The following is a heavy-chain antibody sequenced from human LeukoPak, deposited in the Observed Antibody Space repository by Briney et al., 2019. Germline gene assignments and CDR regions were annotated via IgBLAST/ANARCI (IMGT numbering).Heavy chain of an antibody. CDR1: GFTFSSYG. Sequence: GGSLRLSCAASGFTFSSYGMSWVRQAPGKGLEWVSAISGSGGSTYYADSVKGRFTISRDNSKNTLYLQMNSLRAEDTAVYYCAKGISAKYSYGWGTAYYFDYWGQGTLVTVSS. D-gene: IGHD5-18*01. V-gene: IGHV3-23*01. J-gene: IGHJ4*02. CDR3: AKGISAKYSYGWGTAYYFDY. CDR2: ISGSGGST.